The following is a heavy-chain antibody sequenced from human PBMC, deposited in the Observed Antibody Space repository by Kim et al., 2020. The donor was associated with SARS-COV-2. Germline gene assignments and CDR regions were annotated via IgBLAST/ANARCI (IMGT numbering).Heavy chain of an antibody. V-gene: IGHV4-31*03. CDR1: GGSISSGGYY. J-gene: IGHJ6*03. Sequence: SETLSLTCTVSGGSISSGGYYWSWIRQHPGKGLEWIGYIYYSGSTYYNPSLKSRVTISVDTSKNQFSLKLSSVTAADTAVYYCARVSGSYSPIYYYYYMDVWGKGTTVTVSS. D-gene: IGHD3-10*01. CDR3: ARVSGSYSPIYYYYYMDV. CDR2: IYYSGST.